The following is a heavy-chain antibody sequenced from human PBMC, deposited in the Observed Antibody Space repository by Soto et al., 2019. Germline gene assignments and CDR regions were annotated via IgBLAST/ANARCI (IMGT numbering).Heavy chain of an antibody. Sequence: ASVKVSCKTSGYSFSTYGISWLRQAPGQGLEWMGWISMYSGNTYYAQKLQGRFTMTAETSTSTVFMGLKKLRSGDTGVYYCARDRGLHPAPHPDYYYGTDVWGQGTKGT. CDR1: GYSFSTYG. J-gene: IGHJ6*02. V-gene: IGHV1-18*01. CDR3: ARDRGLHPAPHPDYYYGTDV. CDR2: ISMYSGNT. D-gene: IGHD3-16*01.